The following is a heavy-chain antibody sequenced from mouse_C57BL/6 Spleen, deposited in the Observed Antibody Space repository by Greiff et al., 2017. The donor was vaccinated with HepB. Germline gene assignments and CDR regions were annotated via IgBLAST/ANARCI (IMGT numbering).Heavy chain of an antibody. D-gene: IGHD1-2*01. V-gene: IGHV3-2*02. CDR2: ISYSGST. CDR1: GYSITSGYG. Sequence: EVQLHQSGPGLVKPSQSLSLTCTVTGYSITSGYGWNWIRQFPGNKLEWMGYISYSGSTNYNPSLKSRISITRDPSKNQFFLQLNSVTTEDTATYYCARTARIKYWGQGTTLTVSS. CDR3: ARTARIKY. J-gene: IGHJ2*01.